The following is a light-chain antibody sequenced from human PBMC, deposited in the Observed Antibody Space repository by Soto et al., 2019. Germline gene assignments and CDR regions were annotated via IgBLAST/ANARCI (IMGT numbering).Light chain of an antibody. CDR1: QSLRSS. V-gene: IGKV3-15*01. Sequence: TQSPYTLSVSLGERATLSFRASQSLRSSLAWYQQKPGQAPRLLIYDASTRATGIPARFSGSGSGTDFTLTISGLQSEDFAVDYCPLYNNWPHRFGDGGKVDI. CDR3: PLYNNWPHR. J-gene: IGKJ1*01. CDR2: DAS.